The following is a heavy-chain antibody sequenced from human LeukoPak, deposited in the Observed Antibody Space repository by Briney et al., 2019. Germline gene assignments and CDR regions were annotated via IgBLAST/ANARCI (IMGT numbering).Heavy chain of an antibody. V-gene: IGHV3-30*04. CDR2: ISYDGRNN. D-gene: IGHD2-2*02. Sequence: GTSLRLSCAASGFTFSSYVMHWVRQAPGKGLEWVAFISYDGRNNYYADSMKGRFTISRDNSKNTLYLQMNSLKPEDTAVYYCARGGEFQLLYGSDYWGQGTLVSVSP. CDR3: ARGGEFQLLYGSDY. CDR1: GFTFSSYV. J-gene: IGHJ4*02.